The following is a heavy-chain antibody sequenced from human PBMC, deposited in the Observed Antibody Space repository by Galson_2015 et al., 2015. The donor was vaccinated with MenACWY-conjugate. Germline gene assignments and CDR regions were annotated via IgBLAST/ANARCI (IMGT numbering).Heavy chain of an antibody. D-gene: IGHD2-15*01. V-gene: IGHV3-7*03. CDR1: GFTFNNYW. J-gene: IGHJ4*02. Sequence: SLRLSCAASGFTFNNYWMSWVRHVPGKGPEWVANIKQDGSEKYSVDSVRGRFTISRDNAKSSLFLQMNSLRAEDTAVYYCARDLGFYCSHNDCYSPYWGQGTVVTVSS. CDR3: ARDLGFYCSHNDCYSPY. CDR2: IKQDGSEK.